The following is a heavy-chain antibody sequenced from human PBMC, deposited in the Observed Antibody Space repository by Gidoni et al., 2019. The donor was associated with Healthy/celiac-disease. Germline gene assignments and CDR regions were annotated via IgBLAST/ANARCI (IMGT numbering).Heavy chain of an antibody. D-gene: IGHD1-26*01. CDR2: ISSGGST. CDR1: GFTVSRHY. CDR3: ARDPGGSYFDY. J-gene: IGHJ4*02. Sequence: EVQLVESGGGLIQPGGSLRLPCAASGFTVSRHYMSWVRQAPRKGLEWVSVISSGGSTYYADSVKGLITISRDNYKNTLYLQMNSLRADDTAVYYCARDPGGSYFDYWGQGTLVTVSS. V-gene: IGHV3-53*01.